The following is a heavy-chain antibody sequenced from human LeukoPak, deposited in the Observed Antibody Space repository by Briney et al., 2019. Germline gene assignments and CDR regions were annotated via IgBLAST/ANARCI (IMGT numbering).Heavy chain of an antibody. CDR1: GGSFSGYY. V-gene: IGHV4-34*01. CDR2: INHSGST. Sequence: SETLSLTCAVYGGSFSGYYWSWIRQPPGKGLEWIGEINHSGSTNYNPSLKSRVPISVDTSKNQFSLKLSSVTAADTAVYYCARGRRKYCSSTSCARGGFDYWGQGTLVTVSS. D-gene: IGHD2-2*01. CDR3: ARGRRKYCSSTSCARGGFDY. J-gene: IGHJ4*02.